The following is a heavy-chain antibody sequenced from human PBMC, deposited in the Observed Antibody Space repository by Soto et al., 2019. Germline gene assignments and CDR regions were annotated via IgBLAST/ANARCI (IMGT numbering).Heavy chain of an antibody. CDR1: GFTFSSYA. Sequence: QVQLVESGGGVVQPGRSLRLSCAASGFTFSSYAMHWLRQAPGKGLEWVAVISYDGSNKYYADSVKGRFTISRDNSKNTLYLQMNSLRAEDTAVYYCVRVPTVVTTAYYFDYWGQGTLVTVSS. CDR3: VRVPTVVTTAYYFDY. CDR2: ISYDGSNK. J-gene: IGHJ4*02. D-gene: IGHD4-17*01. V-gene: IGHV3-30-3*01.